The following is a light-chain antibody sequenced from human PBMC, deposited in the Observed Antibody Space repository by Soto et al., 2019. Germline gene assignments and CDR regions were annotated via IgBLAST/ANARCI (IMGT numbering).Light chain of an antibody. CDR1: QSISSG. V-gene: IGKV1-5*01. CDR3: QQSYSSPPT. CDR2: DAS. Sequence: EIQMTQSPSTLSASAGDRVTITCRASQSISSGLAWYQQKPGKAPKLLIYDASSLESGVPARFSGSRSGPDFTLTISSLQPEDFATYYCQQSYSSPPTFGQGTKVDIK. J-gene: IGKJ1*01.